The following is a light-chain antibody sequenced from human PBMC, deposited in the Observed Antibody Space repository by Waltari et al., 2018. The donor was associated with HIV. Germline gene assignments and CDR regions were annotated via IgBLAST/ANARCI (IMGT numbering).Light chain of an antibody. CDR2: STR. CDR3: ATWDDTLNGVI. J-gene: IGLJ2*01. V-gene: IGLV1-44*01. CDR1: SSNIGSNS. Sequence: QSVLTQPPSASGTPGQRVTISCSGGSSNIGSNSVHWYQQLPGTAPRLLLDSTRHRPFRVPYRVAGSKSGTSASLAISGLQSEDEADYYCATWDDTLNGVIFGGGTKLTVL.